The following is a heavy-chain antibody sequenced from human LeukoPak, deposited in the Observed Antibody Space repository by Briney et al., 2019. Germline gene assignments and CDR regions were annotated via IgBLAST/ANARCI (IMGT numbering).Heavy chain of an antibody. CDR2: ISSSGSTI. D-gene: IGHD2-2*01. J-gene: IGHJ6*03. V-gene: IGHV3-11*04. CDR1: EFTFSDYY. Sequence: GGSLRLSCAASEFTFSDYYMSWIRQAPGKGLEWVSYISSSGSTIYYADSVKGRFTISRDNAKNSLYLQMNSLRAEDTAVYYCARVGRCSSTSCLYYYYYYYMDVWGKGTTVTVSS. CDR3: ARVGRCSSTSCLYYYYYYYMDV.